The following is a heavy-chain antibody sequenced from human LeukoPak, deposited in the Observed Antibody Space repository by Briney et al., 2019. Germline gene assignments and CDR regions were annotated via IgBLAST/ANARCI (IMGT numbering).Heavy chain of an antibody. CDR2: INPSGGST. V-gene: IGHV1-46*01. CDR3: AREDSYGNYYYYYGMDV. J-gene: IGHJ6*02. D-gene: IGHD5-18*01. Sequence: ASLKVSCKASGYTFTSYYMHWVRQAPGQGLEWMGIINPSGGSTGYAQKFQGRVTMTRDTSTSTVYMELSSLRSGDTAVYYCAREDSYGNYYYYYGMDVWGQGTTVTVSS. CDR1: GYTFTSYY.